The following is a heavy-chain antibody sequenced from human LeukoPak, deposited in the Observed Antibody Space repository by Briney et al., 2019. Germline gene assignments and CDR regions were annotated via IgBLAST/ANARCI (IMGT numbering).Heavy chain of an antibody. D-gene: IGHD2-21*02. V-gene: IGHV3-21*04. CDR2: ISSSSSYI. J-gene: IGHJ4*02. Sequence: PGGSLRLSCAASGFTFSSYSMNWVRQAPGKGLEWVSSISSSSSYIYYVDSVKGRFTISRDNAKNSLYLQMNSLRAEDTAVYYCAKDYSVTLHYDYWGQGTLVTVSS. CDR1: GFTFSSYS. CDR3: AKDYSVTLHYDY.